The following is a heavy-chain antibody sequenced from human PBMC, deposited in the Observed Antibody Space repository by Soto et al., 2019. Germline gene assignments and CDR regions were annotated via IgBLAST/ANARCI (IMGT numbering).Heavy chain of an antibody. CDR3: ARGGLGYCSGGSCQPYCYYMDV. CDR1: GYTFTSYY. CDR2: INPSGGST. V-gene: IGHV1-46*03. D-gene: IGHD2-15*01. J-gene: IGHJ6*03. Sequence: QVQLVQSGAEVKKPGASVKVSCKASGYTFTSYYMHWVRQAPGQGLEWMGIINPSGGSTSYAQKFRGSVTMARVKSTSTVYMELSSLRSDDTAVYYCARGGLGYCSGGSCQPYCYYMDVWGKGTTVTFSS.